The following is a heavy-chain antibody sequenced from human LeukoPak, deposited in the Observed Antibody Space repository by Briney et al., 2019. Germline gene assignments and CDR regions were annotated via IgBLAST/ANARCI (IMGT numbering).Heavy chain of an antibody. D-gene: IGHD6-13*01. CDR1: GFTFSSYD. CDR2: IGTAGDT. V-gene: IGHV3-13*01. J-gene: IGHJ4*02. CDR3: ARGPSTAAGYYFDY. Sequence: GSLRLSCAASGFTFSSYDMHWVRQATGKGLEWVSAIGTAGDTYYPGSVKGRFTISRENAKNSLYLQMNSLRAGDTAVYYCARGPSTAAGYYFDYWGQGTLVTVSS.